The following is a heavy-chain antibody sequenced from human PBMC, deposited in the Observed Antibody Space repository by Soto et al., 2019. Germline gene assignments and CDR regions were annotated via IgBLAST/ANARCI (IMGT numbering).Heavy chain of an antibody. CDR3: ERHMAARVAYYYSGLDV. CDR1: GYSFTSYW. D-gene: IGHD6-6*01. V-gene: IGHV5-51*01. Sequence: GVTLKISCKGSGYSFTSYWIGWVRQMPGQGLEWMGIIYPGDSDTRYSPSFQGQVTISADKSITTAYLQWSSLKASDTAMYYCERHMAARVAYYYSGLDVWGQGTTVTVSS. J-gene: IGHJ6*02. CDR2: IYPGDSDT.